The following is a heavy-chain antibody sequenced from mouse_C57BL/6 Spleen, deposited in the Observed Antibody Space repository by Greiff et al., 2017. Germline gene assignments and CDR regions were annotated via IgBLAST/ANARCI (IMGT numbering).Heavy chain of an antibody. CDR1: GFTFSSYA. V-gene: IGHV5-4*01. CDR2: ISDGGSYT. Sequence: EVKVEESGGGLVKPGGSLKLSCAASGFTFSSYAMSWVRQTPEKRLEWVATISDGGSYTYYPDNVKGRFTISRDNAKNNLYLQMSHLKSEDTAMYYCARDRNGSYYFDYWGQGTTLTVSS. J-gene: IGHJ2*01. D-gene: IGHD3-1*01. CDR3: ARDRNGSYYFDY.